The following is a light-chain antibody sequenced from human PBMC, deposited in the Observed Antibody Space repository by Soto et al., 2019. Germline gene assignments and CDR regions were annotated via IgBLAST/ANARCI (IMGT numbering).Light chain of an antibody. CDR3: QQYYTNALT. CDR2: CAS. CDR1: QSVLYSSNNKNY. V-gene: IGKV4-1*01. J-gene: IGKJ4*01. Sequence: DIVMTQSPDSLAVSLGERATINCKSSQSVLYSSNNKNYLAWYQQKPGQPPKLLIYCASTRESGVPDRFSGSGSGLDFTLTIISLQAEDVVVYYCQQYYTNALTFGGGTKVGVK.